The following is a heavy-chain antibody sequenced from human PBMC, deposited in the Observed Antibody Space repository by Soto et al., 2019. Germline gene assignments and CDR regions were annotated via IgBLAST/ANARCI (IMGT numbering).Heavy chain of an antibody. D-gene: IGHD3-10*01. CDR2: ISGTGATT. J-gene: IGHJ6*02. CDR1: GFTFSTSA. V-gene: IGHV3-23*01. Sequence: GGSLRLSCAASGFTFSTSAMSWVRQAPVKVLEWVSAISGTGATTLYADSVKGRFTISRDNAKNTLYLQMNSLRAEDTAVYYCAKGLLLMVREVIIPPQYYYGMDVWGQGTTLTVS. CDR3: AKGLLLMVREVIIPPQYYYGMDV.